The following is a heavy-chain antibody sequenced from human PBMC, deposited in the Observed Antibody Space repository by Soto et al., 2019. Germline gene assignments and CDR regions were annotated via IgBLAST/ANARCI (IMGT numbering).Heavy chain of an antibody. J-gene: IGHJ6*02. Sequence: PVGSLRLSCAASGFTFSNAWMSWVRQAPGKGLEWVGRIKSKTDGGTTDYAAPVKGRFTISRDDSKNTLYLQMNSLKTEDTAVYYCTTGYTYGDYGLDYYGMDVWGQGTTVTVSS. CDR2: IKSKTDGGTT. CDR3: TTGYTYGDYGLDYYGMDV. D-gene: IGHD4-17*01. V-gene: IGHV3-15*01. CDR1: GFTFSNAW.